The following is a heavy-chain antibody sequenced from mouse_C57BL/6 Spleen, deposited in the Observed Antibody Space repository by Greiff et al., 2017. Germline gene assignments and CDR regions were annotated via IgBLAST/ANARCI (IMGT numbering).Heavy chain of an antibody. D-gene: IGHD2-2*01. CDR2: INPNNGGT. V-gene: IGHV1-26*01. CDR1: GYTFTDYY. CDR3: ASMVTTTRDYAMDY. J-gene: IGHJ4*01. Sequence: VQLQQSGPELVKPGASVKISCKASGYTFTDYYMNWVKQSHGKSLEWIGDINPNNGGTSYNQKFKGKATLTVDTSSSTAYMELRSLTSEDSAVYDCASMVTTTRDYAMDYWGQGTSVTVSS.